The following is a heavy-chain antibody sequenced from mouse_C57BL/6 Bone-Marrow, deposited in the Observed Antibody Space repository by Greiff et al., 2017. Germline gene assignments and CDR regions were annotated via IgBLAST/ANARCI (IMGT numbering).Heavy chain of an antibody. CDR3: AREGYGNLYYFDY. J-gene: IGHJ2*01. V-gene: IGHV1-22*01. CDR1: GYTFTDYN. CDR2: INPNNGGT. Sequence: VQLQQSGPELVKPGASEKMSCKASGYTFTDYNMHWVKQSHGKSLEWIGYINPNNGGTSYNQKFKGKATLTVNKSSSTAYMELRSLTSEDSAVYYCAREGYGNLYYFDYWGQGTTLTVSS. D-gene: IGHD2-10*02.